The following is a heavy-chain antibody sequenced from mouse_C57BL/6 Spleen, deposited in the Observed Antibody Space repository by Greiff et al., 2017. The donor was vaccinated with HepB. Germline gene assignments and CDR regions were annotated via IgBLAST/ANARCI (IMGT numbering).Heavy chain of an antibody. CDR3: ARGGVLGREDCDY. V-gene: IGHV1-82*01. CDR1: GYAFSSSW. D-gene: IGHD4-1*01. Sequence: QVQLQQSGPELVKPGASVKISCKASGYAFSSSWMNWVKQRPGKGLEWIGRIYPGDGDTNYNGKFKGKATLTADKSSSTAYMQLSSLTSEDSAVYFCARGGVLGREDCDYWGQGTTLTVSS. CDR2: IYPGDGDT. J-gene: IGHJ2*01.